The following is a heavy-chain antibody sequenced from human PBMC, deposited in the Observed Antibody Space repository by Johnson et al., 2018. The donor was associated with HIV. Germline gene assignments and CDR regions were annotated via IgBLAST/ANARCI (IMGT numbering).Heavy chain of an antibody. V-gene: IGHV3-74*01. J-gene: IGHJ3*02. CDR2: INSDGSST. D-gene: IGHD5-12*01. Sequence: MLLVESGGGLVQPGGSLRLSFAASGFTFSSYWMHWVRQAPGKGLVWVSRINSDGSSTSYADSVKGRFTISRDNAKNTLYLQMNSLRAEDTAVYYCARDRRLADAFDIWGQGTMVTVSS. CDR1: GFTFSSYW. CDR3: ARDRRLADAFDI.